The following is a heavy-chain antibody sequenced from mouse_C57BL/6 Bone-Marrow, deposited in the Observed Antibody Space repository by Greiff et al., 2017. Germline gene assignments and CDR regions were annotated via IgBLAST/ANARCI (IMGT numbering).Heavy chain of an antibody. CDR2: IYPGSGST. V-gene: IGHV1-55*01. Sequence: QVQLQQPGAELVKPGASVKMSCKASGYTFTSYWITWVKQRPGQGLEWIGDIYPGSGSTNYNEKFKSKATLTVDTSSSTAYMQLSSLTSEDSAVYYWAREDRYGSSWYYFDYWGQGTTLTVSS. CDR1: GYTFTSYW. D-gene: IGHD1-1*01. J-gene: IGHJ2*01. CDR3: AREDRYGSSWYYFDY.